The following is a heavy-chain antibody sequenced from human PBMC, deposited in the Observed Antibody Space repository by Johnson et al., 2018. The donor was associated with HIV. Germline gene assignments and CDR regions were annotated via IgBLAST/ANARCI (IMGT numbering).Heavy chain of an antibody. V-gene: IGHV3-30*04. CDR2: ISYDGSNK. D-gene: IGHD6-6*01. CDR1: GFTFSSYA. J-gene: IGHJ3*02. Sequence: QVQLVESGGGVVQPGRSLRLSCAASGFTFSSYAMHWVRQAPGKGLEWVAVISYDGSNKYFADSVKGRFTISRDNSKNTLYLQMNSLRGEDTAVYSCARGRSSSSTAAFDIWGQGTMVTVSS. CDR3: ARGRSSSSTAAFDI.